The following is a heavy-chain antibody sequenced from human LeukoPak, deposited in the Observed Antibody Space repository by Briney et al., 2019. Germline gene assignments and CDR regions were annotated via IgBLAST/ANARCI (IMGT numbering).Heavy chain of an antibody. CDR3: ARVGDYGDSYIPEYYFDY. Sequence: GGSLRLSCAASGFTVSSKYMSWVRQAPGKGLEWVAVISYDGSNKYYADSVKGRFTISRDNSKNTLYLQMNSLRAEDTAVYYCARVGDYGDSYIPEYYFDYWGQGTLVTVSS. J-gene: IGHJ4*02. V-gene: IGHV3-30-3*01. CDR2: ISYDGSNK. CDR1: GFTVSSKY. D-gene: IGHD4-17*01.